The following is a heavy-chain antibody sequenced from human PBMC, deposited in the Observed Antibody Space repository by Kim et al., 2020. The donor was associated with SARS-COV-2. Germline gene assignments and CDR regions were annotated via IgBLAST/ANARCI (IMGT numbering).Heavy chain of an antibody. CDR3: ATGTSVGG. Sequence: GGSLRLSCAASGFTFNNAWLSWVRQAPGKGLEWVGRIKSKTDGGTTDYAAPVKGRFTISRDDSKNTVFLQMNSLKGDDTALYYCATGTSVGGWGQGTRVT. V-gene: IGHV3-15*01. D-gene: IGHD1-26*01. J-gene: IGHJ4*02. CDR2: IKSKTDGGTT. CDR1: GFTFNNAW.